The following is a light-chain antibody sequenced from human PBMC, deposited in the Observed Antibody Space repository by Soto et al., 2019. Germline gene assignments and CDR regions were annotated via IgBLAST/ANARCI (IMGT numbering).Light chain of an antibody. J-gene: IGKJ2*01. V-gene: IGKV3-15*01. CDR1: QSVSTK. CDR2: GAS. Sequence: EIVMTQSPATLSVSPGERATLSCRASQSVSTKLAWYQQKPGQAPRLLIYGASTRATNIPARFSGSGSGTEFTLTISSLQSEHFAVYYCQQYDNWPPYTFGQGTKLEI. CDR3: QQYDNWPPYT.